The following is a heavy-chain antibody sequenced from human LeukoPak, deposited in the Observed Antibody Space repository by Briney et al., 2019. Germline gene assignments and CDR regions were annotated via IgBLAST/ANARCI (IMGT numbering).Heavy chain of an antibody. V-gene: IGHV3-21*01. D-gene: IGHD2-2*01. CDR2: ISSSSSYI. J-gene: IGHJ4*02. CDR3: AGTIVVVPAAIEYSSSWEDY. Sequence: GGSLRLSCAASGFTFSSYSMNWVRHAPGKGLEWVSSISSSSSYIYYADSVKGRFTISRDNAKNSLYLQMNSLRAEDTAVYYCAGTIVVVPAAIEYSSSWEDYWGQGTLVTVFS. CDR1: GFTFSSYS.